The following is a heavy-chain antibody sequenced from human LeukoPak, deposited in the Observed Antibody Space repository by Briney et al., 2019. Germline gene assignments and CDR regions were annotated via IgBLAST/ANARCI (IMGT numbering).Heavy chain of an antibody. V-gene: IGHV3-13*01. CDR3: ARGQTGAAAGRYFDY. CDR1: RFTFSSYD. D-gene: IGHD6-13*01. CDR2: IGTAGDT. Sequence: GGSLRLSCAASRFTFSSYDMHWVRQATGKGLEWVSAIGTAGDTYYPGSVKGRFTISRENAKNSLYLQMNSLRAGDTAVYYCARGQTGAAAGRYFDYWGQGTLVTVSS. J-gene: IGHJ4*02.